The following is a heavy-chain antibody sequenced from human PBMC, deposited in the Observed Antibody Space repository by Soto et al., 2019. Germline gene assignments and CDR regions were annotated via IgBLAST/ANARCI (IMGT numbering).Heavy chain of an antibody. V-gene: IGHV6-1*01. CDR3: ARLIGTSWFVG. CDR2: TYYRSQWFN. Sequence: SETLSLTCGVSGESVSSNIVTWDWIRQSPSRGLEWLGRTYYRSQWFNDYAVSVKSRMTINADTSKNQFSLQLNYVTPEDTAVYYCARLIGTSWFVGWCQGTPVTVSS. J-gene: IGHJ4*02. CDR1: GESVSSNIVT. D-gene: IGHD6-13*01.